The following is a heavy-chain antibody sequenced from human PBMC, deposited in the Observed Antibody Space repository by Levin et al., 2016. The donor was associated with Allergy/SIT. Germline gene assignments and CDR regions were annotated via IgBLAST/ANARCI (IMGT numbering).Heavy chain of an antibody. CDR3: ARLDPRPRDAFDI. J-gene: IGHJ3*02. CDR2: IYYSGST. V-gene: IGHV4-39*01. D-gene: IGHD3/OR15-3a*01. Sequence: SETLSLTCTVSGGSISSTSYYWGWIRQPPGKGLEWIASIYYSGSTYYNPSLKSRVTISVDKSKNQFSLKLSSVTAPDTAVYYCARLDPRPRDAFDIWGQGTMVTVSS. CDR1: GGSISSTSYY.